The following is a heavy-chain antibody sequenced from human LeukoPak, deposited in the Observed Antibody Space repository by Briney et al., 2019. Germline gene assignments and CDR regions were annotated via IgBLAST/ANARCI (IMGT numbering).Heavy chain of an antibody. CDR1: GFTFSSSA. CDR2: ITGSGDYT. D-gene: IGHD1-14*01. J-gene: IGHJ5*02. Sequence: PGGSLRHSCAASGFTFSSSAMGWVRQAPGKGLEWVSSITGSGDYTYYADSVKGRFTISRDNSKNTLYLQMNSLRAEDTAVYYCANKPAGFDPWGQGTLVTVSS. CDR3: ANKPAGFDP. V-gene: IGHV3-23*01.